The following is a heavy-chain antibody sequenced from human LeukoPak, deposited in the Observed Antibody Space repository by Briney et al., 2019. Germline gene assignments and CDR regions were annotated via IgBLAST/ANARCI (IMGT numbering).Heavy chain of an antibody. Sequence: GSLRLSCAASGFTFSSYSMNWVRQPPGKGLEWIGSIYYSGSTYYNPSLKSRVTISVDTSKNQFSLKLSSVTAADTAVYYCARDLGARWPTMFDYWGQGTLVTVSS. V-gene: IGHV4-38-2*02. CDR1: GFTFSSYS. D-gene: IGHD3-10*01. J-gene: IGHJ4*02. CDR2: IYYSGST. CDR3: ARDLGARWPTMFDY.